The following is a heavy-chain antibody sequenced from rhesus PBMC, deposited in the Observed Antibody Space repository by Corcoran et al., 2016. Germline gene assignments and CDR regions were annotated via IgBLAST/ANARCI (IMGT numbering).Heavy chain of an antibody. V-gene: IGHV4S10*01. CDR1: GGSISASYR. J-gene: IGHJ4*01. CDR3: ARESSPIDY. CDR2: NYGCSTST. Sequence: QVQLQESGPGVVKPSETLSLTCAVSGGSISASYRWSWIRQPPRKGLEWIGYNYGCSTSTNYNPSLKSRVTISKDTSKNQFSWKLSSVTAADTAVYYGARESSPIDYWGQGVLVTVSS.